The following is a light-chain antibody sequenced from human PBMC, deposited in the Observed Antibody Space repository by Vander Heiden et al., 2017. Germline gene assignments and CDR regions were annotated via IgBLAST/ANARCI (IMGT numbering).Light chain of an antibody. CDR1: SSNIGSYY. V-gene: IGLV1-51*01. CDR3: GAWDNSLNTVV. Sequence: HSVLTQPPSVSAAPGQRVTISCSGSSSNIGSYYVSWYQQLPGTAPKLLIYDNDKRPSGIPDRFSGSKSGTSATLGITGLQTGDEADYYCGAWDNSLNTVVFGGGTKLTVL. J-gene: IGLJ3*02. CDR2: DND.